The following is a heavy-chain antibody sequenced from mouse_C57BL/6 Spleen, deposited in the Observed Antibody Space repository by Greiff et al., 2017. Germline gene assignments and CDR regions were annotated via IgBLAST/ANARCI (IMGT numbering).Heavy chain of an antibody. J-gene: IGHJ4*01. Sequence: QVQLKESGAELVKPGASVKMSCKASGYTFTTYPIEWMQQNHGKSLEWIGNFPPYNDDTKYNEKFKGKATLTVEKSSSTVYLELSRLTSDDSAVYYCARRIYDYQGYYAMDYWGQGTSVTVSS. CDR3: ARRIYDYQGYYAMDY. V-gene: IGHV1-47*01. CDR1: GYTFTTYP. CDR2: FPPYNDDT. D-gene: IGHD2-4*01.